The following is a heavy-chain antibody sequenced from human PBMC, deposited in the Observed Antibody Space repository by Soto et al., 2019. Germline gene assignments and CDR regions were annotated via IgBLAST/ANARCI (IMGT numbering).Heavy chain of an antibody. CDR2: ISFSGGDT. D-gene: IGHD3-22*01. CDR1: GFTFGNYA. J-gene: IGHJ1*01. Sequence: GGSLRLSCAASGFTFGNYAMSWVRQAPGKGLEWVSSISFSGGDTFYADSVKGRFTISRDNSKNTLYLQMNSLRAEDTAVYYCAKGTYYYDSSAHFQHWGQGTLVTVSS. CDR3: AKGTYYYDSSAHFQH. V-gene: IGHV3-23*01.